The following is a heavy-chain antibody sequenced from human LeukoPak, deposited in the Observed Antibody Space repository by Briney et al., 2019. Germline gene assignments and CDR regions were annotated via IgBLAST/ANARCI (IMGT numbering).Heavy chain of an antibody. CDR1: GFTFSNYW. D-gene: IGHD4-23*01. V-gene: IGHV3-7*04. Sequence: PGGSLRLSCEASGFTFSNYWMTWVRQAPGKGLEWVANIKQDGTEKNYVDSVKGRFTISRDNAKNSLYLQMDSLRAEDTAVYYCAGNYGGNSNYWGQGTQVTVSS. J-gene: IGHJ4*02. CDR2: IKQDGTEK. CDR3: AGNYGGNSNY.